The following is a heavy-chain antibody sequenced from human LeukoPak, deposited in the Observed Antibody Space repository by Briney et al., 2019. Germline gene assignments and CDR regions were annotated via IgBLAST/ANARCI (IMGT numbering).Heavy chain of an antibody. CDR2: ISSSSSTI. J-gene: IGHJ4*02. D-gene: IGHD3-10*01. V-gene: IGHV3-48*04. CDR1: GFTFSSYS. CDR3: ARSGFTYYFDY. Sequence: GGSLRLSCAASGFTFSSYSMSWVRQAPGKGLEWVSYISSSSSTIYYADSVKGRFTISRDNAKNSLYLQMNSLRAEDTAVYYCARSGFTYYFDYWGQGTLVTVSS.